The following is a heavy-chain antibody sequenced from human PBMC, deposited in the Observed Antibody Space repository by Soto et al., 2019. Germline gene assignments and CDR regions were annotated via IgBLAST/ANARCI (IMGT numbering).Heavy chain of an antibody. D-gene: IGHD6-19*01. J-gene: IGHJ6*02. Sequence: QVQLVQSGAEVKKPGSSVKVSCKASGGTFSSYASSWVRQAPGQGLEWMGGIIPISGTANYAQKFQGRVTITADESTSTAYMELSSLRSEDTALYYCARVREGGSGWDYYYYCYGMDVWGQGTTVTVSS. CDR3: ARVREGGSGWDYYYYCYGMDV. CDR1: GGTFSSYA. V-gene: IGHV1-69*01. CDR2: IIPISGTA.